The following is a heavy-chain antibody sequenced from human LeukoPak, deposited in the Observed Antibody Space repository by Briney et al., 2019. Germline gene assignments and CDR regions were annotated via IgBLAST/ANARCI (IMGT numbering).Heavy chain of an antibody. D-gene: IGHD3-9*01. CDR1: GYTFTSYA. CDR2: INAGNGNT. J-gene: IGHJ4*02. V-gene: IGHV1-3*01. CDR3: ARSGRYFDWLFSIFDY. Sequence: GASVKVSCKASGYTFTSYAMHWVRQAPGQRLEWVGWINAGNGNTKYSQKFQGRVTITRDTSASTAYMELSSLRSEDTAVYYCARSGRYFDWLFSIFDYWGQGTLVTVSS.